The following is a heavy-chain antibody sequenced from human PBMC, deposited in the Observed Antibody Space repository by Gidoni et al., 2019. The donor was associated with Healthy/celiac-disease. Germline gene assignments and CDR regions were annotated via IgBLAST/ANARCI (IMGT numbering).Heavy chain of an antibody. CDR2: IYTSGST. D-gene: IGHD6-6*01. V-gene: IGHV4-61*02. CDR1: GGSLSSGSYY. CDR3: ARDWGSYSIAARGHWYFDL. J-gene: IGHJ2*01. Sequence: QVQLQESGPGLVKPYQTLSLPCTVSGGSLSSGSYYRSWIRQPAGKGLEWIGRIYTSGSTNYNPSLKSRVTISVDTSKNQFSLKLSSVTAADTAVYYCARDWGSYSIAARGHWYFDLWGRGTLVTVSS.